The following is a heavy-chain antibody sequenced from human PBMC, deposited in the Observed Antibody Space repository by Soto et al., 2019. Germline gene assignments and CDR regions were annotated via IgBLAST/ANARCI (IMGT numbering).Heavy chain of an antibody. V-gene: IGHV1-69*06. Sequence: VNVHCKTYASSISSYDIRCVRQVPAQGLEWMGGIIPIFGTANYAQKFQGRVTITADKSTSTAYMELSSLRSEDTAVYYCARARITIFGVVTPYFDYWGQGTLVTVSS. CDR2: IIPIFGTA. CDR1: ASSISSYD. J-gene: IGHJ4*02. CDR3: ARARITIFGVVTPYFDY. D-gene: IGHD3-3*01.